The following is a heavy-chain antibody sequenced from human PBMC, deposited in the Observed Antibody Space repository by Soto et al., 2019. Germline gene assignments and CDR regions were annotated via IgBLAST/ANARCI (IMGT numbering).Heavy chain of an antibody. CDR2: INPSGGST. V-gene: IGHV1-46*03. Sequence: QVQLVQSGAEVKKPGASVKVSCKASGYTFTSYYMHWVRQAPGQGLEWMGIINPSGGSTSYAQKFQGRVTMTRDTSTSTGYMELSSLRSEDTAVYYCATLVATRKEKVDYWGQGTLVTVSS. CDR3: ATLVATRKEKVDY. D-gene: IGHD5-12*01. CDR1: GYTFTSYY. J-gene: IGHJ4*02.